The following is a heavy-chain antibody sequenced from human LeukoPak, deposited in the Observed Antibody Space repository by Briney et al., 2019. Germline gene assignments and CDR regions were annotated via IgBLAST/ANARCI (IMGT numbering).Heavy chain of an antibody. J-gene: IGHJ4*02. CDR1: GFTFSDYY. D-gene: IGHD3-3*01. V-gene: IGHV3-11*04. CDR3: GAWSGYYRDYFDY. CDR2: ISSSGSTI. Sequence: PGGSLRLSCAASGFTFSDYYMSWIRQAPGKGLEWVSYISSSGSTIYYADSVKGRFTISRVNAKNSLYLQMNSLRAEDTAVYYCGAWSGYYRDYFDYWGQGTLVTVSS.